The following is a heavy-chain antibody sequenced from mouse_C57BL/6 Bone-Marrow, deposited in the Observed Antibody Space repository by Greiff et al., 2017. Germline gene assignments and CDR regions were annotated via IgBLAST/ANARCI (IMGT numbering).Heavy chain of an antibody. J-gene: IGHJ3*01. CDR3: ARSFYGPAWFAY. D-gene: IGHD1-2*01. Sequence: VQLVESGAELAKPGASVKLSCKASGYTFTSYWMHWVKQRPGQGLEWIGYINPSSGYTKYNQKFKDKATLTADKSSSTAYMQLSSLTYVDSAVYYCARSFYGPAWFAYWGQGTLVTVSA. CDR1: GYTFTSYW. V-gene: IGHV1-7*01. CDR2: INPSSGYT.